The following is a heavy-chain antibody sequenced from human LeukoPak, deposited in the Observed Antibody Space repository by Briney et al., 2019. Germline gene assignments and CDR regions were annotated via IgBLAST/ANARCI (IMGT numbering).Heavy chain of an antibody. Sequence: PSQTLSLTCTVSGGSISSGSYYWSWIRQPAGKGLEWIGRIYTSGSTNYNPSLKSRVTISVDTSKNQFSLKLSSVTAADTAVYYCARTRLDIVATTSSGWYHPWGQGTLVTVSS. CDR3: ARTRLDIVATTSSGWYHP. V-gene: IGHV4-61*02. J-gene: IGHJ5*02. D-gene: IGHD5-12*01. CDR2: IYTSGST. CDR1: GGSISSGSYY.